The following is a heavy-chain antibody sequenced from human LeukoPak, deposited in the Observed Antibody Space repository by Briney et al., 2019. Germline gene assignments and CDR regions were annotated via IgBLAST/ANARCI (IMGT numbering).Heavy chain of an antibody. D-gene: IGHD4-11*01. CDR3: ARDREGRDYSNHWWFDP. Sequence: PSETLSLTCTVSGGSISSHYWSWIRQPPGKGLEWVGYIYYSGSTNYNPSLKSRATISVDTSENQFSLKLSSVTAADTAVYYCARDREGRDYSNHWWFDPWGQGTLVTVSS. CDR1: GGSISSHY. J-gene: IGHJ5*02. CDR2: IYYSGST. V-gene: IGHV4-59*11.